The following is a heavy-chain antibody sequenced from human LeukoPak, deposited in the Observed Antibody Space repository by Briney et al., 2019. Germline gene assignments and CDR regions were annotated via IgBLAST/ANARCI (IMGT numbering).Heavy chain of an antibody. V-gene: IGHV3-30*03. Sequence: GGSLRLSCAASRFTFSTYGMHWVRQAPDKGLEWVALISYDGINKYYADSVKGRFTVSRDNSKSTLYLQVNSLRAEDTAVYYCARDSDGMSVWGLGTTVTVSS. CDR1: RFTFSTYG. J-gene: IGHJ6*02. CDR2: ISYDGINK. CDR3: ARDSDGMSV.